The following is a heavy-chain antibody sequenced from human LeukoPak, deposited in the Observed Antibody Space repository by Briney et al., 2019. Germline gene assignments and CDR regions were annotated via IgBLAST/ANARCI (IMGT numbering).Heavy chain of an antibody. CDR1: GFTFAKFA. CDR3: AKDRLPPIVVVVPAAKGTRDAFDI. Sequence: GGSLRLSCAISGFTFAKFAMSWVRQAPGKGLEWVSTISGSGIVTYYADSVKGRFTISRDNSKNTLYLQMNSLRAEDTAVYYCAKDRLPPIVVVVPAAKGTRDAFDIWGQGTMVTVSS. CDR2: ISGSGIVT. V-gene: IGHV3-23*01. D-gene: IGHD2-2*01. J-gene: IGHJ3*02.